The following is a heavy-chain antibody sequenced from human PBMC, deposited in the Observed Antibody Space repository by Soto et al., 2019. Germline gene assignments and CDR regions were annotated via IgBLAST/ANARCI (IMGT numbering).Heavy chain of an antibody. D-gene: IGHD6-25*01. CDR3: ARAAASLDP. Sequence: GASVKVSCKASGYTFTSYGISWVRQAPGQGLEWMGWISAYNHNTNYAQKFQGRVTMTTDTSISTAYMELNNLRYEDTAVYYCARAAASLDPWGQGTLVTVSS. J-gene: IGHJ5*02. CDR2: ISAYNHNT. CDR1: GYTFTSYG. V-gene: IGHV1-18*01.